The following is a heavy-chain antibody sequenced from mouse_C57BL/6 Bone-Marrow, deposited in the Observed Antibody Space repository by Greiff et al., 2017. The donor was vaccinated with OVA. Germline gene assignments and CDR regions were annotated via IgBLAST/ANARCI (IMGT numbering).Heavy chain of an antibody. V-gene: IGHV1-61*01. CDR3: ARPTAQATGAMDY. D-gene: IGHD3-2*02. J-gene: IGHJ4*01. CDR1: GYTFTSYW. CDR2: IYPSDSET. Sequence: QVQLQQPGAELVRPGSSVKLSCKASGYTFTSYWMDWVKQSPGQGLEWIGNIYPSDSETHYNQKFKDKATLTVDKSSSTAYMQLSSLTSEDSAVYYGARPTAQATGAMDYWGQGTSVTVSS.